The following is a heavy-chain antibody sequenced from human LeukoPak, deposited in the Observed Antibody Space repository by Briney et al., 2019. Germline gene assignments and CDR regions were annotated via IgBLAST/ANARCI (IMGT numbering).Heavy chain of an antibody. D-gene: IGHD2-15*01. J-gene: IGHJ3*02. Sequence: GGSLRLSCAASGFTFSGYAMSWVRQAPGKGLEWVSAISGSGGSTYYADSVKGRFTISRDNSKNTLYLQMNSLRAEDTAVYYCAKDHDCSGGSCYPDSGAFDIWGQGTMVTVSS. CDR2: ISGSGGST. CDR1: GFTFSGYA. V-gene: IGHV3-23*01. CDR3: AKDHDCSGGSCYPDSGAFDI.